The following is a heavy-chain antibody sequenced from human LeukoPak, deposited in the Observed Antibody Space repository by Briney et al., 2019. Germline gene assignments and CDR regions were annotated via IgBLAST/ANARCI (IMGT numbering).Heavy chain of an antibody. Sequence: GGSLTLSCAASGFTFSSYSMNWVRQAPGKGLVWVSSISSSSSYIYYADSVKGRFTISRDNAKNSLYLQMNRLRAEDTAVYYCARVILGIVGPFDPWGQGTLVTVSS. CDR3: ARVILGIVGPFDP. CDR1: GFTFSSYS. CDR2: ISSSSSYI. V-gene: IGHV3-21*01. J-gene: IGHJ5*02. D-gene: IGHD1-26*01.